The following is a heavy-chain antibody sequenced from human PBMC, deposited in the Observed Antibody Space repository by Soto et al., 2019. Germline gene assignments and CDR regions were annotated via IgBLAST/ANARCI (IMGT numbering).Heavy chain of an antibody. CDR1: GGRFTTYA. Sequence: QVQLVQSGAEVRKPGSSVRVSCKASGGRFTTYAFNWMRQAPGQGLEWLGGIITFFGAAMYAQKFQGRVTITADALTTTDYMELSGLRSEDTAVYYCARGGKERFRGSGMDVWGQGTTVTVS. CDR3: ARGGKERFRGSGMDV. V-gene: IGHV1-69*01. D-gene: IGHD1-1*01. J-gene: IGHJ6*02. CDR2: IITFFGAA.